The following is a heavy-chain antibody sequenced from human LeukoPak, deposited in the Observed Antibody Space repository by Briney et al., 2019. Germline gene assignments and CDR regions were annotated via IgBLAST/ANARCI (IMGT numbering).Heavy chain of an antibody. CDR1: GGSFSGYY. Sequence: KPSETLSLTCTVYGGSFSGYYWSWIRQPPGKGLEWIGEINHSGSTNYNPSLKSRVTISVDTSKNQFSLKLSSVTAADTAVYYCARGMRYYDYVWGSYRYYFDYWGQGTLVTVSS. D-gene: IGHD3-16*02. J-gene: IGHJ4*02. CDR2: INHSGST. CDR3: ARGMRYYDYVWGSYRYYFDY. V-gene: IGHV4-34*01.